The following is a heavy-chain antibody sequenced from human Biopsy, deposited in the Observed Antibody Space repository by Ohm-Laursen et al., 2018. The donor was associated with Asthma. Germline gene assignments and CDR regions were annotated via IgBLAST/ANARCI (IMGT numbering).Heavy chain of an antibody. J-gene: IGHJ4*02. D-gene: IGHD1-7*01. CDR2: IFAANSET. CDR1: GYTFSDSW. V-gene: IGHV5-51*01. Sequence: ESLRISCKASGYTFSDSWIGWVRQMPGKGLEWMGIIFAANSETKYSPSFQGQVTISADMSISTAFLQWSSLKASDTAIYYCPRFIDGTFFVDYWGQGTLVTVSS. CDR3: PRFIDGTFFVDY.